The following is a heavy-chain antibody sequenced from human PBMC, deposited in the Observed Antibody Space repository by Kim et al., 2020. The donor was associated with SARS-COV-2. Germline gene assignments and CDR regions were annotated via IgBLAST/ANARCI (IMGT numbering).Heavy chain of an antibody. V-gene: IGHV4-34*01. CDR2: INHSGST. Sequence: SETLSLTCAVYGGSFSGYYWSWIRQPPGKGLEWIGEINHSGSTNYNPSLKSRVTISVDTSKNQFSLKLSSVTAADTAVYYCARGSGGGGYCSSTSCYSTFDYWGQGTLVTVSS. J-gene: IGHJ4*02. CDR1: GGSFSGYY. D-gene: IGHD2-2*01. CDR3: ARGSGGGGYCSSTSCYSTFDY.